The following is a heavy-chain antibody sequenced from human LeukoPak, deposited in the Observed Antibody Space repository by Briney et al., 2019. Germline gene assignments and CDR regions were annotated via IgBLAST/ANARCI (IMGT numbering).Heavy chain of an antibody. CDR1: GGSISSYY. J-gene: IGHJ4*02. D-gene: IGHD6-13*01. CDR2: IYTSGST. V-gene: IGHV4-4*09. Sequence: PSETLSLTCIVSGGSISSYYWSWIRQPPGKGLEWIGYIYTSGSTNYNPSLKSRVTISVDTSKNQFSLKLSSVTAADTAVYYCATTPGIAAAGALTWGQGTLVTVSS. CDR3: ATTPGIAAAGALT.